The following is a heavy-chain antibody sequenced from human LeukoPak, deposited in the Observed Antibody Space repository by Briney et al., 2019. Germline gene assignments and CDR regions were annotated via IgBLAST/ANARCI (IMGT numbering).Heavy chain of an antibody. D-gene: IGHD1-26*01. CDR3: ARDWEGLGEYWYFDL. V-gene: IGHV1-2*06. J-gene: IGHJ2*01. CDR1: GYXFTGYY. CDR2: INPNSGGT. Sequence: ASVKVSCKASGYXFTGYYMHWVRQAPGQGREWMGPINPNSGGTNYAQKFQGRVTMTRDTSISTAYMELSRLRSDDTAVYYCARDWEGLGEYWYFDLWGRGTLVTVSS.